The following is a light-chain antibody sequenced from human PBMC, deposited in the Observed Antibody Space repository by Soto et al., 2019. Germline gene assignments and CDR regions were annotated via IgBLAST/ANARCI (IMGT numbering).Light chain of an antibody. CDR2: DAS. V-gene: IGKV1-5*01. J-gene: IGKJ1*01. CDR1: QSISSW. CDR3: QQYNSYSWT. Sequence: DIQMTQSPSTLSASVGDRVTITCRASQSISSWLAWYQQKPGQAPKLLIYDASSLESGVPSRFSGSGSGTEFTLTISSLQPDDFATYYCQQYNSYSWTFGRGTKVEIK.